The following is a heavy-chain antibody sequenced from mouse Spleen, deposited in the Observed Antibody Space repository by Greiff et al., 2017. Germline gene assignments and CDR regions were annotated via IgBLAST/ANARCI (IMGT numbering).Heavy chain of an antibody. CDR3: ARIEILGAMDY. V-gene: IGHV2-2*01. CDR2: IWSVGST. D-gene: IGHD4-1*01. Sequence: VQLQQSGPGLVQPSQSLSITCTVSGFSLTSYGVHWVRQSPGKGLEWLGVIWSVGSTDYNAAFISRLSISKDNSKSQVFFKMNSLQADDTAIYYCARIEILGAMDYWGQGTSVTVSS. CDR1: GFSLTSYG. J-gene: IGHJ4*01.